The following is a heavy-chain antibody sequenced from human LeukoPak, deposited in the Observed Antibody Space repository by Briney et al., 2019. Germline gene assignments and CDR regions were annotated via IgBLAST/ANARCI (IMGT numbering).Heavy chain of an antibody. J-gene: IGHJ4*02. D-gene: IGHD6-19*01. CDR3: AREAQYGSALTHNDY. CDR1: GGSISSSSYY. CDR2: IYYSGST. V-gene: IGHV4-39*07. Sequence: SETLSLTCTVSGGSISSSSYYWGWIRQPPGKGLEWIGSIYYSGSTYYNPSLKSRVTISVDTSKNQFSLKLSSVTAADTAVYYCAREAQYGSALTHNDYWSQGTLVTVSS.